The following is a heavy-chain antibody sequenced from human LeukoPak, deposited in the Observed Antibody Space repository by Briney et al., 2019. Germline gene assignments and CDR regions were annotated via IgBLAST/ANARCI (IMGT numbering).Heavy chain of an antibody. Sequence: PSETLSLTCTVSGGSISSGGYYWGWIRQPPGKGLEWIGYIYHSGSTYYNPSLKSRVTISVDRSKNQFSLKLSSVTAADTAVYYCAREYKPAARSPCFVDYWGQGTLVTVSS. D-gene: IGHD6-6*01. V-gene: IGHV4-30-2*01. CDR1: GGSISSGGYY. J-gene: IGHJ4*02. CDR3: AREYKPAARSPCFVDY. CDR2: IYHSGST.